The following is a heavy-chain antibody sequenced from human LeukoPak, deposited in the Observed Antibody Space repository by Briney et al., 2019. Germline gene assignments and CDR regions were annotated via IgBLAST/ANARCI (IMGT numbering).Heavy chain of an antibody. J-gene: IGHJ6*02. V-gene: IGHV5-51*01. Sequence: GESLEISCKGSGYSITTYWIAGVRQIPGKGLEWMGIIFPADSDTRYSPSFQGQVTISADKSISTAYLQWSSLKASDTAMYYCARRVSLNGMDVWGQGTTVTVSS. CDR3: ARRVSLNGMDV. CDR1: GYSITTYW. CDR2: IFPADSDT. D-gene: IGHD5/OR15-5a*01.